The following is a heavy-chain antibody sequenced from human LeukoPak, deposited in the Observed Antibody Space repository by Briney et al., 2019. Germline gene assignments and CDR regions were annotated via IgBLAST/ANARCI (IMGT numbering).Heavy chain of an antibody. CDR3: ARDLSSSWYPPYYYYGMDV. Sequence: GRSLRLSCAAAGFTFSSYAMHWVRQAPGKGLEWVAVISYDGSNKYYADSVKGRFTITRDNSKHTLYLQMNSLRAEDTAVYYCARDLSSSWYPPYYYYGMDVWGQGTTVTVSS. J-gene: IGHJ6*02. CDR2: ISYDGSNK. V-gene: IGHV3-30*04. CDR1: GFTFSSYA. D-gene: IGHD6-13*01.